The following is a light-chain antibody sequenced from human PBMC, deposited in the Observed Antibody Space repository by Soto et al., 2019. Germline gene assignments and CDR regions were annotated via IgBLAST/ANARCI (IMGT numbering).Light chain of an antibody. CDR3: QQYYSVPFA. V-gene: IGKV4-1*01. Sequence: DIVMTQSPDSLAVSLGERAAVNCKSSQSVFYSSNNKNYLAWYQQKPGQPPKLVIYWASTRESGVPDRFSGSESGTDFTLTIGSLQAEDVAVYYCQQYYSVPFAFGGGTTVEIK. CDR1: QSVFYSSNNKNY. J-gene: IGKJ4*01. CDR2: WAS.